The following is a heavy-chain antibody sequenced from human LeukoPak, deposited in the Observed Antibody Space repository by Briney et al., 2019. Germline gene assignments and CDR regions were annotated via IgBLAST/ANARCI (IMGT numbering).Heavy chain of an antibody. Sequence: SETLSLTCAVSGGSISSSNWWSWVRQPPGRGLEWIGEIYHSGSTNYNPSLKSRVTISVDKSKNQFSLKLSSVTAADTAVYYCARAFGYSYGYAYWGQGTLVTVSS. J-gene: IGHJ4*02. CDR3: ARAFGYSYGYAY. D-gene: IGHD5-18*01. V-gene: IGHV4-4*02. CDR2: IYHSGST. CDR1: GGSISSSNW.